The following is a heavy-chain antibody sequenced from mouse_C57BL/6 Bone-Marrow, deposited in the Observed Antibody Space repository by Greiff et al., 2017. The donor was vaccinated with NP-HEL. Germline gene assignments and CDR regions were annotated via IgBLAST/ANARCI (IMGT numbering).Heavy chain of an antibody. Sequence: QVQLQQPGAELVRPGSSVKLSCKASGYTFTSYWMHWVKQRPIQGLEWIGNIDPSDSETHYNQKFKDKATLTVDKSSSTAYMQLSSLTSEDSAVYYGARELSYYGSSYGYFDVWGTGTTVTVSS. CDR1: GYTFTSYW. J-gene: IGHJ1*03. CDR3: ARELSYYGSSYGYFDV. CDR2: IDPSDSET. D-gene: IGHD1-1*01. V-gene: IGHV1-52*01.